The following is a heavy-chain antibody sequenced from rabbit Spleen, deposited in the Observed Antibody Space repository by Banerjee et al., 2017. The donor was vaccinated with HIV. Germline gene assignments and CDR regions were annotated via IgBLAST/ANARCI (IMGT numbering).Heavy chain of an antibody. D-gene: IGHD1-1*01. J-gene: IGHJ6*01. CDR3: ARDTSTSFSSYGMDL. Sequence: QSLEESGGDLVKPGASLTLTCTASGFSLTSSDYMCWVRQAPGKGLEWIACIAAGSSGFTYHASWAKGRFTISKTSSTTVTLQMTSLTAADTATYFCARDTSTSFSSYGMDLWGPGTLVTVS. V-gene: IGHV1S40*01. CDR1: GFSLTSSDY. CDR2: IAAGSSGFT.